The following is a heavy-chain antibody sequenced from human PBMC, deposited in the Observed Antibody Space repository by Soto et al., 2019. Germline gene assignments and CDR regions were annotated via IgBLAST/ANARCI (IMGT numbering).Heavy chain of an antibody. V-gene: IGHV4-30-2*01. CDR3: AGGIAARPLGY. J-gene: IGHJ4*02. CDR1: GGSISSGGYS. Sequence: QLQLQESGSGLVKPSQTLSLTCAVSGGSISSGGYSWSWIRQPPGKGLEWIGYIYHSGSTYYNPSLKSRGTIAVDRAENQFSLRLSSVTAAETAVYYCAGGIAARPLGYWGQGTLVTVSS. CDR2: IYHSGST. D-gene: IGHD6-6*01.